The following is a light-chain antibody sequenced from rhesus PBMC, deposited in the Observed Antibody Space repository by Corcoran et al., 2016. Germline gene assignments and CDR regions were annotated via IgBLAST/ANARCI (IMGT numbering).Light chain of an antibody. CDR1: QSISSW. CDR3: QQYSSRPFP. V-gene: IGKV1-22*01. Sequence: DIQMTQSPSSLSASVGDTVTITCRASQSISSWLAWYQQKPGKAPKLLIYKASSLQSGVPSRFSGSGSGTDFTLTISSLQSEDFATYYCQQYSSRPFPFGPGTKLDIK. J-gene: IGKJ3*01. CDR2: KAS.